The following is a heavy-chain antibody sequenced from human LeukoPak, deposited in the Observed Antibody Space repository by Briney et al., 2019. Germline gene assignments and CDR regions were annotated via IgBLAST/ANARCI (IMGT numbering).Heavy chain of an antibody. CDR3: ARDLYYYDSSGYYSPYYGMDV. D-gene: IGHD3-22*01. CDR1: GYTFTGYY. Sequence: SVKVSCKASGYTFTGYYMHWVRQAPGQGLEWMGGIIPIFGTANYAQKFQGRVTITADESTSTAYMELSSLRSEDTAVYYCARDLYYYDSSGYYSPYYGMDVWGQGTTVTVSS. J-gene: IGHJ6*02. CDR2: IIPIFGTA. V-gene: IGHV1-69*13.